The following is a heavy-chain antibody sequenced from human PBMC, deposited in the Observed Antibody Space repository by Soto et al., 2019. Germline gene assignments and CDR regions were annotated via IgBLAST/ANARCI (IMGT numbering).Heavy chain of an antibody. V-gene: IGHV3-23*01. Sequence: PGGSLRLSCAASGITSNNYALSWVRQAPGKGLEWVSGISGSGTSTHYADSVKGRFTISRDNSRNTLFLQMNSLRAEDTAVYYCARDYYKYYDSSGYYRSPAYWGQGTLVTVSS. J-gene: IGHJ4*02. D-gene: IGHD3-22*01. CDR2: ISGSGTST. CDR3: ARDYYKYYDSSGYYRSPAY. CDR1: GITSNNYA.